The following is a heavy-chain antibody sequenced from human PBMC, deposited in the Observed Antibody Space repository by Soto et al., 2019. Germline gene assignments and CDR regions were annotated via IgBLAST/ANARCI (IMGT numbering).Heavy chain of an antibody. D-gene: IGHD5-18*01. CDR1: GFTVSSNY. Sequence: EVQLVETGGGLIQPGGSLRLSCAASGFTVSSNYMSWVRQAPGKGLEWVSVIYSGGSTYYADSVKGRFTISRDNSKNTLYLQMNSLRAEDTAVYYCARVAQERRLDTAMDHLYYYYGMDVWGQGTTVTVSS. CDR2: IYSGGST. V-gene: IGHV3-53*02. J-gene: IGHJ6*02. CDR3: ARVAQERRLDTAMDHLYYYYGMDV.